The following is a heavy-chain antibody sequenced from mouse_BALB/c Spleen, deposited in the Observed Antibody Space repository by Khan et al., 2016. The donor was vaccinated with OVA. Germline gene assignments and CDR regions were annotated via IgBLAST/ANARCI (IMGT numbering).Heavy chain of an antibody. D-gene: IGHD2-3*01. V-gene: IGHV5-9-3*01. Sequence: EVELVESGGGLVKPGGSLKLSCAASGFTFSSYVMSWVRQTPEKRLEWVATISSGGSDTYYPDSVKGRFTISRDNANNTLYLQMSSLRSEDTAMYYCARLYCMDDWGEGTSVTVSS. J-gene: IGHJ4*01. CDR2: ISSGGSDT. CDR3: ARLYCMDD. CDR1: GFTFSSYV.